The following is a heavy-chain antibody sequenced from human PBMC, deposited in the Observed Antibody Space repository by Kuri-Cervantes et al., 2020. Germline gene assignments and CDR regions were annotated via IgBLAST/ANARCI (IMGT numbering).Heavy chain of an antibody. CDR2: ISWNSGSI. CDR3: AKTGYYYGSGRSNTPIDY. D-gene: IGHD3-10*01. J-gene: IGHJ4*02. V-gene: IGHV3-9*01. CDR1: GFTFSSYD. Sequence: SLKISCAASGFTFSSYDMHWVRQATGKGLEWVSGISWNSGSIGYADSVKGRFTISRDNAKNSLCLQMNSLRAEDTAVYYCAKTGYYYGSGRSNTPIDYWGQGTLVTVSS.